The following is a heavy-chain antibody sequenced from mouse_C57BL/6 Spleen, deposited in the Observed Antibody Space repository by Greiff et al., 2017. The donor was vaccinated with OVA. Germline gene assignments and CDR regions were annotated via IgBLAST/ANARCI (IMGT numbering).Heavy chain of an antibody. D-gene: IGHD1-1*01. Sequence: QVQLQQPGAELVKPGASVKLSCKASGYTFTSYWMHWVKQRPGQGLEWIGMIHPNSGSTNYNEKFKSKATLTVNKSSSTAYMELRSLTSEDSAVYYCANYYGSNLYWYFDVWGTGTTVTVSS. J-gene: IGHJ1*03. V-gene: IGHV1-64*01. CDR2: IHPNSGST. CDR3: ANYYGSNLYWYFDV. CDR1: GYTFTSYW.